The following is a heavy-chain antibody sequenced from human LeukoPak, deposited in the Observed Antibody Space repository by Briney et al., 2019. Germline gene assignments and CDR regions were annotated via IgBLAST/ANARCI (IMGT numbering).Heavy chain of an antibody. Sequence: ASVNVSCKASGYTFTSYGISWVRQAPGQGLEWMGWISAYNGNTNYAQKLQGRVTMTTDTSTSTAYMELRSLRSDDTAVYYCATVKTIRQYNWFDPWGQGTLVTVSS. V-gene: IGHV1-18*01. J-gene: IGHJ5*02. CDR3: ATVKTIRQYNWFDP. D-gene: IGHD3-3*01. CDR2: ISAYNGNT. CDR1: GYTFTSYG.